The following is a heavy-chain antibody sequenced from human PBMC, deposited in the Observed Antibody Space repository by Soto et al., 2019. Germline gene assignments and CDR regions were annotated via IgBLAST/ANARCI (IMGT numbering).Heavy chain of an antibody. CDR2: INHSGST. CDR3: ARGLSVPAAMGVYYYMDV. J-gene: IGHJ6*03. D-gene: IGHD2-2*01. V-gene: IGHV4-34*01. Sequence: SETLSLTCAVYGGSFSGYYWSWIRQPPGKGLEWIGEINHSGSTNYNPSLKSRVTISVDTSKNQFSLKLSSVTAADTAVYYCARGLSVPAAMGVYYYMDVWGKGTTVTVSS. CDR1: GGSFSGYY.